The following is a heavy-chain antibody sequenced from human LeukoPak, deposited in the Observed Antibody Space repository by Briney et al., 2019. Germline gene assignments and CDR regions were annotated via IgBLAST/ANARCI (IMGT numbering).Heavy chain of an antibody. CDR2: IYYSGST. D-gene: IGHD4-23*01. CDR1: GGSISSYY. Sequence: SETLSLTCTVSGGSISSYYWSWIRQPPGKGLEWIGYIYYSGSTNYNPSLKSRVTISVDTSKNQFSLKLSSVTAAAPAVYYCARYLDYGGTSRVFQHWGQGALVTVSS. J-gene: IGHJ1*01. CDR3: ARYLDYGGTSRVFQH. V-gene: IGHV4-59*12.